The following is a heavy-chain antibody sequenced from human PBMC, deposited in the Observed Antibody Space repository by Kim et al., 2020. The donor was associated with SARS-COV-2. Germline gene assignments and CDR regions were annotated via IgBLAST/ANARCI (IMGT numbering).Heavy chain of an antibody. J-gene: IGHJ4*02. CDR3: ARTEGPLRLNYK. CDR2: IYYSGST. CDR1: GGSISSYY. D-gene: IGHD1-7*01. V-gene: IGHV4-59*01. Sequence: SETLSLTCTVSGGSISSYYWSWIRQPPGKGLEWIGYIYYSGSTNYNPSLKSRVTISVDTSKNQFSLKLSSVTAADTAVYYCARTEGPLRLNYKWGQGTLVTVSS.